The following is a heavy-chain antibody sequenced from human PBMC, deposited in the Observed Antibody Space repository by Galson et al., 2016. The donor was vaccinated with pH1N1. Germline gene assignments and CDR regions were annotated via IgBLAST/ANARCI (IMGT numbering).Heavy chain of an antibody. J-gene: IGHJ4*02. V-gene: IGHV3-7*01. D-gene: IGHD2-21*01. CDR3: ARAIAQGDSY. Sequence: SLRLSCAASGFSLSSFWMTWVRQAPGKGLEWVANINQDGSVKYYVDSVKGRFTISRDSAKNSLYLQMDSLRAEDTAICYCARAIAQGDSYWGQGTLVTVSS. CDR1: GFSLSSFW. CDR2: INQDGSVK.